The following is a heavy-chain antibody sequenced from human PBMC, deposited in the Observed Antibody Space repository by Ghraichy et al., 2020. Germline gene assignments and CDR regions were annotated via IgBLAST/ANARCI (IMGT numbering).Heavy chain of an antibody. CDR3: ARSLDFWSGYFDF. Sequence: GGSLRLSCEASGFNFNDYYMSWIRQAPGQGLEWLSYVSGTGSTTYYADSVRGRFTISRDNAKNSLFLQMTSLRAEDTAVYYCARSLDFWSGYFDFWGQGTLVTVS. D-gene: IGHD3-3*01. J-gene: IGHJ4*02. V-gene: IGHV3-11*01. CDR2: VSGTGSTT. CDR1: GFNFNDYY.